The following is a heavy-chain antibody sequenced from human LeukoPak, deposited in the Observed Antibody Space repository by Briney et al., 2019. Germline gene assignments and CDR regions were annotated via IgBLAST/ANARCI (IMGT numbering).Heavy chain of an antibody. J-gene: IGHJ3*02. CDR3: AKAMVRGAPDAFDI. Sequence: GESLKISCKGSGYIFTSYWIGSWRQMPGKSLVWMGIIYPGDSDTRYSPSFQGQVTISADKSISTAYLQWSSLKTSDTAMYYCAKAMVRGAPDAFDIWGQGTMVTVSS. D-gene: IGHD3-10*01. CDR2: IYPGDSDT. CDR1: GYIFTSYW. V-gene: IGHV5-51*01.